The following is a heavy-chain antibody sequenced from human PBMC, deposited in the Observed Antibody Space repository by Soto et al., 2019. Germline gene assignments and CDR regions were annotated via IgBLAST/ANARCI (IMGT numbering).Heavy chain of an antibody. Sequence: EVQLVESGGGLVQPGGSLRLSCAASGFTVSSHYMSWVRQAPGKGLEWVSVIYSGGSTYYTDSVKGRFTISRDNSKNTPLLHMTSLRAEDTAVYYCARDYYGGNSRYFDLWGRGTLVTVSS. CDR3: ARDYYGGNSRYFDL. CDR1: GFTVSSHY. D-gene: IGHD2-21*02. J-gene: IGHJ2*01. V-gene: IGHV3-66*01. CDR2: IYSGGST.